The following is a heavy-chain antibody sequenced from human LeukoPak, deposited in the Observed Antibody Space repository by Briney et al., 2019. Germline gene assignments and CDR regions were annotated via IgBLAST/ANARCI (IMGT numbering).Heavy chain of an antibody. CDR3: ARDPPFTGIAVAGRLDSGSSEGY. D-gene: IGHD6-19*01. CDR2: ISYDGSNK. V-gene: IGHV3-30*03. J-gene: IGHJ4*02. Sequence: GRSLRLSCAASGFTFSSYGMHWVRQAPGKGLEWVAVISYDGSNKYYADSVKGRFTISRDNSKNTLYLQMNSLRAEDTAVYYCARDPPFTGIAVAGRLDSGSSEGYWGQGTLVTVSS. CDR1: GFTFSSYG.